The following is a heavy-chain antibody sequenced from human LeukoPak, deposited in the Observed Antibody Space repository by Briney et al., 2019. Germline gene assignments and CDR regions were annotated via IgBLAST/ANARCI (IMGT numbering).Heavy chain of an antibody. CDR1: GFTFSSYG. Sequence: GRSLRLSCAASGFTFSSYGMHWVRQAPGKGLEWVAVIWYDGSNKYYADSVKGRFTISRDNSKNTLYLQMNSLRAEDTAVYYCAREDYGDFSGFGDYWGQGTLVTVSS. CDR2: IWYDGSNK. CDR3: AREDYGDFSGFGDY. V-gene: IGHV3-33*01. D-gene: IGHD4-17*01. J-gene: IGHJ4*02.